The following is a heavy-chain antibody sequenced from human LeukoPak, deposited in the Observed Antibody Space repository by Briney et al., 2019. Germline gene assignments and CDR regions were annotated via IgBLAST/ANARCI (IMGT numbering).Heavy chain of an antibody. CDR2: ISSSSSYI. V-gene: IGHV3-21*01. J-gene: IGHJ3*02. CDR3: ARGHIFGVVRNAFDI. D-gene: IGHD3-3*01. Sequence: GGSLRLSCAASGFTFSSYSMNWVRQAPGKGLEWVSSISSSSSYIYYADPVKGRFTISRDNAKNSLYLQMNSLRAEDTAVYYCARGHIFGVVRNAFDIWGQGTMVTVSS. CDR1: GFTFSSYS.